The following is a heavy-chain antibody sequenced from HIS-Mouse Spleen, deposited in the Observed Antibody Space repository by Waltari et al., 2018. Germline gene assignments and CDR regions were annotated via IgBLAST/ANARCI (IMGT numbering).Heavy chain of an antibody. J-gene: IGHJ1*01. Sequence: EVQLVQSGAEVKKPGESLKISCKGSGYSFTSYWIGWVRQMHGKGLEWMGIIYPGDSDTRYSPSFQGQVTISADKSISTAYLQWSSLKASDTAMYYCARLRYSSSWLEYFQHWGQGTLVTVSS. V-gene: IGHV5-51*03. CDR3: ARLRYSSSWLEYFQH. D-gene: IGHD6-13*01. CDR2: IYPGDSDT. CDR1: GYSFTSYW.